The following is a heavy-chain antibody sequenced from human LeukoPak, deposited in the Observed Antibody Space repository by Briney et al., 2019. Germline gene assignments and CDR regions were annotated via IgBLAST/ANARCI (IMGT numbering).Heavy chain of an antibody. V-gene: IGHV3-53*01. D-gene: IGHD4-17*01. J-gene: IGHJ4*02. CDR3: VARPNYGDYDYLDY. CDR2: IYSGGST. CDR1: GFTVSSNY. Sequence: GGSLRLSCAASGFTVSSNYMSWVRQAPGKGLEWVSVIYSGGSTYYADSVKGRFTISRDNAKNSLYLQMNSLRAEDTAVYYRVARPNYGDYDYLDYWGQGTLVTVSS.